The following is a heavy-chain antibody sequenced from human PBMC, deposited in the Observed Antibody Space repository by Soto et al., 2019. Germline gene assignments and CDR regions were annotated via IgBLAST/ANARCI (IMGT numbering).Heavy chain of an antibody. V-gene: IGHV4-59*01. D-gene: IGHD4-17*01. CDR1: GGSISSYY. Sequence: QVQLQESGPGLVKPSETLSLTCTVSGGSISSYYWSWIRQPPGKGLEWIGYIYYSGSTNYNPSLKSRDTITVDTSKNQFSLKLSAVTAADTAMYYCTRGDYGEPVDYWGQGTLVTVSS. CDR3: TRGDYGEPVDY. CDR2: IYYSGST. J-gene: IGHJ4*02.